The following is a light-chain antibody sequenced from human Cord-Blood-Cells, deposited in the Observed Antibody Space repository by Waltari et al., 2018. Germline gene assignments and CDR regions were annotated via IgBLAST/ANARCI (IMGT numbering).Light chain of an antibody. CDR2: AAS. CDR3: QQYYSTPYT. CDR1: QGISNS. J-gene: IGKJ2*01. Sequence: DIQMTQSPSSLSASVGDRVTITCRASQGISNSLAWYQQKPGKAPKLLLYAASRLESGVPPRFSGSGSVTDYTLTISSLQPEDFATYYCQQYYSTPYTFGQGTKLEIK. V-gene: IGKV1-NL1*01.